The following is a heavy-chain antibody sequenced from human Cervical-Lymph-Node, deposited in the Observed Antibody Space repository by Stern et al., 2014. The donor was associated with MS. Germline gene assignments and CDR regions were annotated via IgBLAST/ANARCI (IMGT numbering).Heavy chain of an antibody. D-gene: IGHD6-19*01. V-gene: IGHV4-59*08. J-gene: IGHJ4*02. CDR3: ARQGSAWSLDY. CDR2: IFYSGTT. Sequence: KESGPGLVKPSETLSLTCTVSGDSISSSYWNWIRQPPGKGLEWIGYIFYSGTTNYNPSLKSRVTISVDTSKNQFSLKLNSVTAADTAVHYCARQGSAWSLDYWGQGTLVTVSS. CDR1: GDSISSSY.